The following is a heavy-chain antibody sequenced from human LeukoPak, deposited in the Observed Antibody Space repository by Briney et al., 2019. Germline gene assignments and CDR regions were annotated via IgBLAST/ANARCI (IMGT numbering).Heavy chain of an antibody. V-gene: IGHV3-7*01. CDR2: IKEDGSRE. CDR1: GFTFSTYW. CDR3: ARDSPGYGAYVS. Sequence: GGSLRLSCAASGFTFSTYWMTWVRQAPGKGLEWVANIKEDGSREYYVESVKGRFTISRDNAKNSLYLQMDSLTAEDTAVYYCARDSPGYGAYVSWGQGTLVSVSS. J-gene: IGHJ1*01. D-gene: IGHD5-12*01.